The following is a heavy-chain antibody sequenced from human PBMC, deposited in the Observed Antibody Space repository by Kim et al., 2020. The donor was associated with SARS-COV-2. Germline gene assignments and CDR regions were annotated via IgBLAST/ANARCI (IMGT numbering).Heavy chain of an antibody. V-gene: IGHV3-11*05. CDR3: ARDRGDVFTGLSWLDP. Sequence: DSVKGRFTISRANAKKSLDLQMRSLRADDTAVYYCARDRGDVFTGLSWLDPWGQGTLVTVSS. J-gene: IGHJ5*02. D-gene: IGHD3-9*01.